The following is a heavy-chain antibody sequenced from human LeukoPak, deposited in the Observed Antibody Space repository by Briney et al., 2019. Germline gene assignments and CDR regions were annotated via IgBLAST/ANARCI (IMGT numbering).Heavy chain of an antibody. D-gene: IGHD3-10*01. V-gene: IGHV4-4*07. Sequence: SETLSLTCTVSGGSISSYYWSWIRQPAGEGLEWIGRIYTSGSTNYNPSLKSRVTMSVGTSKNQFSLKLSSVTAADTAVYYCASEGPYGSGSYYIEDAFDIWGQGTMVTVSS. CDR3: ASEGPYGSGSYYIEDAFDI. CDR1: GGSISSYY. J-gene: IGHJ3*02. CDR2: IYTSGST.